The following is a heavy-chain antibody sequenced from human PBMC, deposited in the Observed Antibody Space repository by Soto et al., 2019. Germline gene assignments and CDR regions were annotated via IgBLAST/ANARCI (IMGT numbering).Heavy chain of an antibody. CDR3: ARDAPVAGSYYKLDY. Sequence: GGSLRLSCAASGFTFSSYEMNWVRQSPGKGLEWVSYISSSGSTIYYADSVKGRFTISRDNAKNSLYLQMNSLRAEDTAVYYCARDAPVAGSYYKLDYWGQGTLVTVSS. CDR1: GFTFSSYE. J-gene: IGHJ4*02. D-gene: IGHD3-10*01. V-gene: IGHV3-48*03. CDR2: ISSSGSTI.